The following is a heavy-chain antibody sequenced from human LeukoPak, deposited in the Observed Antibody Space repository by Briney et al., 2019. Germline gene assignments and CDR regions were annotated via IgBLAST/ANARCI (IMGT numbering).Heavy chain of an antibody. Sequence: PSGTLSLTCTVSGYSISSGHYWACIRYSPGKGLQWIASVIENGNTYYYPSLKSRAAISVDTSRNRFSLNLTSMTADDTAVYYCARAGGVTDDPYSTPGDYFDYWGQGAPVTVSS. J-gene: IGHJ4*02. CDR2: VIENGNT. CDR3: ARAGGVTDDPYSTPGDYFDY. CDR1: GYSISSGHY. D-gene: IGHD3-16*01. V-gene: IGHV4-38-2*02.